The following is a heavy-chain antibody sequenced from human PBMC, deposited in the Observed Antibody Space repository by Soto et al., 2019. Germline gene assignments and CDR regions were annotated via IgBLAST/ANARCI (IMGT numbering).Heavy chain of an antibody. CDR2: ISGSGGST. CDR1: GFTFSSYA. Sequence: GGSLRLSCAASGFTFSSYAISWVRQAPGKGLEWVSAISGSGGSTYYADSVKGRFAISRDNSKNTLYLQMNSLRAEDTAVYYCAKDLSITMIVVVINNAFDIWGQGTMVTVSS. CDR3: AKDLSITMIVVVINNAFDI. D-gene: IGHD3-22*01. J-gene: IGHJ3*02. V-gene: IGHV3-23*01.